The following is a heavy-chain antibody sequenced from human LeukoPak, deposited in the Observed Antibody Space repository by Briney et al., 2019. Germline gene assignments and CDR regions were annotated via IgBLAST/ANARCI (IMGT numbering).Heavy chain of an antibody. J-gene: IGHJ4*02. CDR3: ATIAPGDLFDS. V-gene: IGHV1-24*01. CDR2: FVPEDDET. CDR1: GSTLTEFS. Sequence: GASVNVSCKVSGSTLTEFSIHWVRQAPGKGLEWMGGFVPEDDETIYAQSFQGRVTMTEDTSTDTAYMELSSLRFEDTAMYYCATIAPGDLFDSWGQGTLVTVSS. D-gene: IGHD7-27*01.